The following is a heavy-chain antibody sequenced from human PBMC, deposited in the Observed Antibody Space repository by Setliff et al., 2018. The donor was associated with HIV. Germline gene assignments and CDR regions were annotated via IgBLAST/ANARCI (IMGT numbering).Heavy chain of an antibody. V-gene: IGHV3-23*01. CDR1: GFSLSSYV. Sequence: GSLRLSCAVSGFSLSSYVMTWVRQAPGKGLEWVSAISGSGGSTYYADSLKGRFTISRDTSKNTLYLQMSTLRAEDTAIYYCAKVAGAGSQRGLNAFDIWGQGTMVTVSS. CDR2: ISGSGGST. J-gene: IGHJ3*02. D-gene: IGHD1-26*01. CDR3: AKVAGAGSQRGLNAFDI.